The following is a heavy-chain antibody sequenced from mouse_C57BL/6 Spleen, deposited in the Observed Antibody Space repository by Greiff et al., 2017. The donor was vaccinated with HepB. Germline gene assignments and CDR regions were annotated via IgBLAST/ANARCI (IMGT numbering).Heavy chain of an antibody. V-gene: IGHV5-4*01. CDR2: ISDGGSYT. Sequence: EVQLVESGGGLVKPGGSLKLSCAASGFTFSSYAMSWVRQTPEKRLEWVATISDGGSYTYYPDNVKGRFTISRDNAKNNLYLQMSHLKSEDTAMYYCARDEDPSAYWGQGTLVTVSA. J-gene: IGHJ3*01. CDR3: ARDEDPSAY. CDR1: GFTFSSYA.